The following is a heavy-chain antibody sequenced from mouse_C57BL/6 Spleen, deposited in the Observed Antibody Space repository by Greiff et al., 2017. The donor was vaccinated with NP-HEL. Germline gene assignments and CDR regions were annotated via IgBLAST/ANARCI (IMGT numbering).Heavy chain of an antibody. CDR2: IDPSDSYT. J-gene: IGHJ4*01. Sequence: VKLMESGAELVKPGASVKLSCKASGYTFTSYWMQWVKQRPGQGLEWIGEIDPSDSYTNYNQKFKGKATLTVDTSSSTAYMQLSSLTSEDSAVYYCARKEYGNYDYAMDYWGQGTSVTVSS. V-gene: IGHV1-50*01. CDR3: ARKEYGNYDYAMDY. CDR1: GYTFTSYW. D-gene: IGHD2-10*02.